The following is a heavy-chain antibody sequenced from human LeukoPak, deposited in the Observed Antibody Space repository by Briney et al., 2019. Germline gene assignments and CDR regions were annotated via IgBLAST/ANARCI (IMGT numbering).Heavy chain of an antibody. CDR2: IIPIFGTA. V-gene: IGHV1-69*05. D-gene: IGHD6-19*01. J-gene: IGHJ4*02. CDR3: ASSLCRAVAGTVHFLFDF. Sequence: GSSVKVSCKASGGTFSSYAISWVRQAPGQGLEWMGGIIPIFGTANYAQKFQGRVTITTDESTSTAYMELSSLRSEDTAVYCCASSLCRAVAGTVHFLFDFWGQGTLVTVSS. CDR1: GGTFSSYA.